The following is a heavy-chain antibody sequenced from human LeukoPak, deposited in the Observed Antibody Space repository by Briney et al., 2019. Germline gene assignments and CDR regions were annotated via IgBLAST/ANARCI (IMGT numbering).Heavy chain of an antibody. J-gene: IGHJ4*02. CDR3: AREEQLVLPYFDY. V-gene: IGHV3-7*01. CDR2: IKQDGSEK. D-gene: IGHD6-13*01. Sequence: GGSLRLSCAASGFTFSSYWMSWFRQAPGKGLEWVANIKQDGSEKYYVDSVKGRFTISRDNAKNSLYLQMNSLRAEDTAVYYCAREEQLVLPYFDYWGQGTLVTVSS. CDR1: GFTFSSYW.